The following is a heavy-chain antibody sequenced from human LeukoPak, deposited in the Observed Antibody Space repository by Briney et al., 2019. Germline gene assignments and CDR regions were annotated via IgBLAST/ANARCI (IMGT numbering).Heavy chain of an antibody. CDR3: ARDWPAGDTDLAWFDP. J-gene: IGHJ5*02. CDR1: GGSISSYY. Sequence: SETLSLTCTVSGGSISSYYWSWIRQPPGKGLEWIGYIYTSGSTNYNPSLKSRVTISVDTSKNQFSLKLSSVTAADTAVYYCARDWPAGDTDLAWFDPWGQGTLVTVSS. CDR2: IYTSGST. V-gene: IGHV4-4*09. D-gene: IGHD4-17*01.